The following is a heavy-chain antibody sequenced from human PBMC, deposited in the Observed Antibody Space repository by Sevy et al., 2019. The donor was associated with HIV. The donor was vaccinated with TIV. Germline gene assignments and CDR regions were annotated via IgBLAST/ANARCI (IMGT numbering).Heavy chain of an antibody. D-gene: IGHD1-26*01. CDR3: AGENAWGRGYS. J-gene: IGHJ4*02. CDR1: GGSITSLY. CDR2: IYYNGHI. Sequence: LTCTLSGGSITSLYWNWIRQPPGKGLEWIANIYYNGHINYNPSLKSRVTLSLDTSKNQFSLRLSSVTAADTAMYYCAGENAWGRGYSWGQGTLVTVSS. V-gene: IGHV4-59*08.